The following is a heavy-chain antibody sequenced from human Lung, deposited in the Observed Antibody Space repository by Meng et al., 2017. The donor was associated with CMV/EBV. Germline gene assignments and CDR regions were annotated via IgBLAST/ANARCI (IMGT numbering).Heavy chain of an antibody. CDR1: AYTSTSYG. V-gene: IGHV1-18*01. D-gene: IGHD6-6*01. Sequence: ASVMVFCKNSAYTSTSYGISWLRHAPGQGLVWWGWISVYTDNTSSSQKYQGRLTMTTDTSTSTASLEVRSLRSDDTAVNYWARYPPSLYSSSPGVDFWGQRTLVTVSS. CDR2: ISVYTDNT. CDR3: ARYPPSLYSSSPGVDF. J-gene: IGHJ4*02.